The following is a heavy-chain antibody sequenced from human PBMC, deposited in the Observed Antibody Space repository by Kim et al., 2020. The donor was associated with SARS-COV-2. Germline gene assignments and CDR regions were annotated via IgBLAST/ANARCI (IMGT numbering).Heavy chain of an antibody. D-gene: IGHD1-26*01. Sequence: GGSLRLSCAASGFTFSGYWMYWVRQAPGKGLVWVSLINPDGSTTNYADSVKGRFTISRDNAQNTLYLQMNSLRAEDTAVYYCTSTGESGIGGQGTLVTVS. V-gene: IGHV3-74*01. J-gene: IGHJ1*01. CDR2: INPDGSTT. CDR1: GFTFSGYW. CDR3: TSTGESGI.